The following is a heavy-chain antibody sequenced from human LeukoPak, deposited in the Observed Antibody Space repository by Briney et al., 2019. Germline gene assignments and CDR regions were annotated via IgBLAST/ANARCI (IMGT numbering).Heavy chain of an antibody. J-gene: IGHJ4*02. V-gene: IGHV4-59*01. D-gene: IGHD1-26*01. CDR1: GGSFSSYY. CDR3: ARHGGSYTFDL. Sequence: SETLSLTCSVSGGSFSSYYWSWIRQPPGKGLELIGYMYDSGSTNYNPSLKSRVTISVDTSKNQFSLRLSSVPAADTAVYYCARHGGSYTFDLWGQGVLVTVSS. CDR2: MYDSGST.